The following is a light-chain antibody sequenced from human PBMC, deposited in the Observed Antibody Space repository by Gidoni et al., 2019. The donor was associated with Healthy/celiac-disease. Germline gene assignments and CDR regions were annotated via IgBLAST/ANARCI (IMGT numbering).Light chain of an antibody. V-gene: IGKV2-28*01. Sequence: DIVMTQSPRSLPVTPGEPASISCRASQSLLHSNGYNNLDWYLQKPGQSPQLLIYLGSNRASGVPDRFSGSGSGTDFTLKISRVEAEDVGVYYCMQAIQTPWTFGQGTKVEIK. CDR2: LGS. CDR1: QSLLHSNGYNN. J-gene: IGKJ1*01. CDR3: MQAIQTPWT.